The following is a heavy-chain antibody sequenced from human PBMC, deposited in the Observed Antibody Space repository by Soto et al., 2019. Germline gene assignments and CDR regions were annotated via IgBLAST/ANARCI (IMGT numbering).Heavy chain of an antibody. Sequence: GSLRLSCAASGFTFSSYWMHWVRQAPGKGLVWVSRINSGGSTTNYADSVKGRFTISRDNAKNTLYLQMNSLRAEDTAVYYCALSAVAATNWFDPWGQGTLVTVSS. J-gene: IGHJ5*02. D-gene: IGHD6-19*01. CDR3: ALSAVAATNWFDP. CDR2: INSGGSTT. CDR1: GFTFSSYW. V-gene: IGHV3-74*01.